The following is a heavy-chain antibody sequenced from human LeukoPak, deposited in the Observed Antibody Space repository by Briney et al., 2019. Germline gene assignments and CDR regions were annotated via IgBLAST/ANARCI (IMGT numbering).Heavy chain of an antibody. D-gene: IGHD3-10*01. CDR1: GYTFTSYG. V-gene: IGHV1-18*01. CDR2: ISAYNGNT. CDR3: ARKGLLWFGELSNPLGNWFDP. J-gene: IGHJ5*02. Sequence: GASVKVSCKASGYTFTSYGISWVRQAPGQGLEWMGWISAYNGNTNYAQKLQGRVTMTTDTSTSTAYMELRSLRSDDTAVYYCARKGLLWFGELSNPLGNWFDPWGQGTLVTVSS.